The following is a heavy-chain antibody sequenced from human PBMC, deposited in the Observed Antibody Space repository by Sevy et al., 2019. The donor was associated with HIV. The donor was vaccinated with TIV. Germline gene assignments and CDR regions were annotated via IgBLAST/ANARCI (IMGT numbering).Heavy chain of an antibody. CDR2: LSYDDSDE. CDR3: AKDDLGSIDY. J-gene: IGHJ4*02. V-gene: IGHV3-30-3*02. Sequence: GGSLRLSCAASGFIFSTSPMHWVRQAPGKGLECVAILSYDDSDENYADSVKGRFTISRDNSKNTLYLQMNSLRTEDTAVDYCAKDDLGSIDYWGQGTLVTVSS. CDR1: GFIFSTSP. D-gene: IGHD3-10*01.